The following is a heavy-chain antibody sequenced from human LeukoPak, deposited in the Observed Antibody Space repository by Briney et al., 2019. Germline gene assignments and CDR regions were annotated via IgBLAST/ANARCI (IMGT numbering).Heavy chain of an antibody. V-gene: IGHV4-59*01. D-gene: IGHD6-13*01. CDR1: GGSISSYY. Sequence: SETLSLTCTVSGGSISSYYWSWIRQPPGKGLEWIEYIYYSGSTNYNPSLKSRVTISVDTSKNQFSLKLSSVTAADTAVYYCARGLGAYSSSSWVRGYYYYGMDVWGQGTTVTVSS. CDR2: IYYSGST. CDR3: ARGLGAYSSSSWVRGYYYYGMDV. J-gene: IGHJ6*02.